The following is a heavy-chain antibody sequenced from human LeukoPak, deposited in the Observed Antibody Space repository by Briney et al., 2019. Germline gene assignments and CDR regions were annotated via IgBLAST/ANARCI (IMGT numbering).Heavy chain of an antibody. D-gene: IGHD3-16*01. J-gene: IGHJ3*02. CDR2: IYYSGST. V-gene: IGHV4-59*01. Sequence: SETLSLTCTVSGGSINSYYWSWIRQPPGKGLEWIGYIYYSGSTNYNPSLKSRVTISVDTSKNQFSLKLSSVTAADTAVYYCARDTPYDYVWGSSGDAFDIWGQGTMVTVSS. CDR3: ARDTPYDYVWGSSGDAFDI. CDR1: GGSINSYY.